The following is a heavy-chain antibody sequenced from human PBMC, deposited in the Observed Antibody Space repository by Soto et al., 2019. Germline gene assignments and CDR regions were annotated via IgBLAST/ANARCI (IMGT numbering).Heavy chain of an antibody. CDR2: IYYSGST. CDR1: GGSISSSSFH. Sequence: LGTLFLTRTVFGGSISSSSFHWGWIRQPPGKGLEWIGSIYYSGSTYYNPSLKSRVTISVDTSKNQFSLKLSSVTAADTAVYYCARANEGAFDIWGQGTMVTVSS. J-gene: IGHJ3*02. V-gene: IGHV4-39*01. CDR3: ARANEGAFDI.